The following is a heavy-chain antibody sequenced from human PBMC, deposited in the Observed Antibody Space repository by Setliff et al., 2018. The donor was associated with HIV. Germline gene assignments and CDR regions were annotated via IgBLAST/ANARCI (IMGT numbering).Heavy chain of an antibody. Sequence: SETLSLTCTVSGGSISSRNHYWGWIRQPPGKGLEWIGSIYYTGVTYYNPSLRSRVTISVDTSKKQFSLNLSSVTAADTAVYYCARPRYTYGTPPAFNIWGRGTVVTVSS. CDR3: ARPRYTYGTPPAFNI. V-gene: IGHV4-39*01. CDR2: IYYTGVT. J-gene: IGHJ3*02. CDR1: GGSISSRNHY. D-gene: IGHD5-18*01.